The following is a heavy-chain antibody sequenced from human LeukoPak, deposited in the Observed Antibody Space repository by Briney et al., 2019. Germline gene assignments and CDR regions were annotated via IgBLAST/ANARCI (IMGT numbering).Heavy chain of an antibody. Sequence: GGSLRLSCAASGFTFSSYAMSWVRQAPGKGLEWVSAISGSGGSTYYADSVKGRFTISRDNAKNSLYLQMNSLRDEDTAVYYCARSGMGATSLVLFDYWGQGTLVTVSS. CDR1: GFTFSSYA. D-gene: IGHD1-26*01. CDR2: ISGSGGST. V-gene: IGHV3-23*01. J-gene: IGHJ4*02. CDR3: ARSGMGATSLVLFDY.